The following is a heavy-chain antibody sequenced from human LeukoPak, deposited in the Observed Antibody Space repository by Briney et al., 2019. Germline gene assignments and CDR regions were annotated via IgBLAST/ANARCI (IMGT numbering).Heavy chain of an antibody. Sequence: GGSLRLSCAASGFTFSNYWMIWVRQAPGKGLEWVANIQQDGGQKRYTDSVRGRFTVSRDNAQTSLYLHMNSLRAEDTAVYYCARASNPWLQLSWGQGTLVTVSS. CDR1: GFTFSNYW. CDR3: ARASNPWLQLS. CDR2: IQQDGGQK. D-gene: IGHD5-24*01. V-gene: IGHV3-7*05. J-gene: IGHJ4*02.